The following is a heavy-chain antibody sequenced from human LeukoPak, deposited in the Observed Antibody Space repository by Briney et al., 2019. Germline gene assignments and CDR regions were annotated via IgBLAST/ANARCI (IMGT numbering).Heavy chain of an antibody. Sequence: GGSLRLSCAASGFTFSTYAVSWVRQAPGKGLEWVSTISGSGDYTFYADSVKGRFTISRDNSKNTVYLQMNSLRADDTAVYYCAKRGIAAAASFDYWGQGTLVTVSS. V-gene: IGHV3-23*01. J-gene: IGHJ4*02. CDR1: GFTFSTYA. D-gene: IGHD6-13*01. CDR2: ISGSGDYT. CDR3: AKRGIAAAASFDY.